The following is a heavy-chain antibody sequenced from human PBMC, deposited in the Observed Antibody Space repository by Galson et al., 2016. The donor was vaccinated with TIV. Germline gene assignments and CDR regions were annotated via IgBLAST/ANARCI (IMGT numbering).Heavy chain of an antibody. Sequence: SVKVSCKASGDTFLSYPFNWVRQAPGQGLEWMGGFIPLFGTPNYAQKFQGRVTITADESTSTVHMELSSLRSEDTAVYYCAKDRNAAMDTYPQYYGMGVWSQGTTVTVSS. CDR2: FIPLFGTP. V-gene: IGHV1-69*13. CDR1: GDTFLSYP. D-gene: IGHD5-18*01. J-gene: IGHJ6*02. CDR3: AKDRNAAMDTYPQYYGMGV.